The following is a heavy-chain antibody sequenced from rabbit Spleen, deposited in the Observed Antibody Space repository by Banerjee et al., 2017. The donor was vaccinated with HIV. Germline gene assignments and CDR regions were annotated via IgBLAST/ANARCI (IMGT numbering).Heavy chain of an antibody. J-gene: IGHJ6*01. V-gene: IGHV1S40*01. D-gene: IGHD1-1*01. Sequence: QSLEESGGDLVKPGASLTLTCTASGFSFSNKAVMCWVRQAPGKGLEWIACINIVTGKSVYASWAKGRFIMSRTSSTTVTLQMTSLTAADTATYFCARDTSSSFSSYGMDLWGPGTLVTVS. CDR2: INIVTGKS. CDR3: ARDTSSSFSSYGMDL. CDR1: GFSFSNKAV.